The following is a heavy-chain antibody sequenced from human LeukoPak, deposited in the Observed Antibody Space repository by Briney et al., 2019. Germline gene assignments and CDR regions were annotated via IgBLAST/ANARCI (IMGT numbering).Heavy chain of an antibody. CDR3: ARRLRSSEAFDI. Sequence: ASVKVSCKASGYSFTSHYMHWVRQAPGQGLEWMGLINPSGSSTLYAQKFQGRVTMTTDTSTSTAYMELRSLRSDDTAVYYCARRLRSSEAFDIWGQGTMVTVSS. CDR2: INPSGSST. CDR1: GYSFTSHY. J-gene: IGHJ3*02. V-gene: IGHV1-46*01. D-gene: IGHD6-13*01.